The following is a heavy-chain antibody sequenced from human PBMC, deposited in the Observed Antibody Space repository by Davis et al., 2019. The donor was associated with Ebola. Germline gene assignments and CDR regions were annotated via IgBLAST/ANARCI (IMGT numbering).Heavy chain of an antibody. Sequence: GESLKISCAASGFTFSSYAMGWVRQAPGKGLEWVSAISGSGGSTYYADSVKGRFTISRDNSKNTLYLQMNSLRAEDTAVYYCAKADQGYSNYYYFDYWGQGTLVTVSS. CDR3: AKADQGYSNYYYFDY. D-gene: IGHD4-11*01. CDR2: ISGSGGST. CDR1: GFTFSSYA. V-gene: IGHV3-23*01. J-gene: IGHJ4*02.